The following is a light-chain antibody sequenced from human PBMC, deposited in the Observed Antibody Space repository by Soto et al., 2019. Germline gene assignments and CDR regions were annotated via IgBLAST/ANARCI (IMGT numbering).Light chain of an antibody. CDR1: TGAVTSGHY. CDR3: LLSYSGGNWV. V-gene: IGLV7-46*01. J-gene: IGLJ3*02. Sequence: QAVVTQEPSLTVSPGGTVTPTCGSNTGAVTSGHYPHWLQQRPGQAPRTLIYDTSNKQSWTPARFSGSLLGGKAALTLSGAQPEDEADYYCLLSYSGGNWVFGGGTKLTVL. CDR2: DTS.